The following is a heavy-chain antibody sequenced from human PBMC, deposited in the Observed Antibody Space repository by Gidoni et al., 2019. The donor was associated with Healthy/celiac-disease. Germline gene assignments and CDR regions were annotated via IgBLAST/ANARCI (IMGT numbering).Heavy chain of an antibody. CDR1: GDPFSSYA. Sequence: QVQLVQSGAEVKTPGSSVKVSCKASGDPFSSYAISWVRQAPGQGLAWMGGIIPILGTANYAQKFQGRVTITADKSTSTAYMELSSLRSEDTAVYYCARPITGTTYYYYYYGMDVWGQGTTVTVSS. D-gene: IGHD1-20*01. V-gene: IGHV1-69*06. CDR2: IIPILGTA. J-gene: IGHJ6*02. CDR3: ARPITGTTYYYYYYGMDV.